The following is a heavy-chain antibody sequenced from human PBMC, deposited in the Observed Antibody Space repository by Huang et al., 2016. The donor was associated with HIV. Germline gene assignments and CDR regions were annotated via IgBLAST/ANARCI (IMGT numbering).Heavy chain of an antibody. CDR1: GYAFADYF. D-gene: IGHD5-12*01. J-gene: IGHJ4*02. CDR3: TRDGVAPDEEFDY. CDR2: VHPNNSAP. Sequence: QVQLVQSGAEVKTPGASVKVSCKPSGYAFADYFIHWVRQAPGQGLEWMTWVHPNNSAPNDDQKFLGRLTVTGDTSMRTAYMELSGLTSDDTAKYYCTRDGVAPDEEFDYWGQGTVIIVSS. V-gene: IGHV1-2*02.